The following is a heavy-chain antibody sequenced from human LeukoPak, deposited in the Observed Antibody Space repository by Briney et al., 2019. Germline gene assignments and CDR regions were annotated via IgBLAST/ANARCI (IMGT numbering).Heavy chain of an antibody. V-gene: IGHV1-3*01. J-gene: IGHJ4*02. Sequence: ASVKVSCKASGYTFTSYAMHWVRQAPGQRLEWMGWINAGNGNTKYSQKFQGRVTITRDTSASTAYMGLSSLRSEDTAVYYCARAYCSSTSCVYYFDYWGQGTLVTVSS. CDR1: GYTFTSYA. D-gene: IGHD2-2*01. CDR2: INAGNGNT. CDR3: ARAYCSSTSCVYYFDY.